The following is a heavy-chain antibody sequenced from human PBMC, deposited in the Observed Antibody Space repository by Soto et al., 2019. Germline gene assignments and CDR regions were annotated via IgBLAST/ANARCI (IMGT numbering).Heavy chain of an antibody. D-gene: IGHD3-3*01. CDR3: GRVLFGRGNWFDP. CDR2: IYYSGST. V-gene: IGHV4-59*01. CDR1: GGSISSYY. Sequence: SETLSLTCTVSGGSISSYYWGWIRQPPGKGLEWIGYIYYSGSTNYNPSLKSRVTISVDTSKNQFSLKLSSVTAADTAVYYCGRVLFGRGNWFDPWGQGTLVTVSS. J-gene: IGHJ5*02.